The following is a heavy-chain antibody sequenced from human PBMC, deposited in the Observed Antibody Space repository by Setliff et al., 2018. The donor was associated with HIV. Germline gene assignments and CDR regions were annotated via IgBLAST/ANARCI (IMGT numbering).Heavy chain of an antibody. CDR2: IRYDGSNK. Sequence: GGSLRLSCAASGFTFSSYGMHWVRQAPGKGLEWVAFIRYDGSNKYYADSVKGRFTISRDNSKNTLYLQMNSLRAEDTAVYYCAKIQNPQGYYYDSSGYYPHPGSPDYWGQGTLVTV. V-gene: IGHV3-30*02. CDR1: GFTFSSYG. CDR3: AKIQNPQGYYYDSSGYYPHPGSPDY. J-gene: IGHJ4*02. D-gene: IGHD3-22*01.